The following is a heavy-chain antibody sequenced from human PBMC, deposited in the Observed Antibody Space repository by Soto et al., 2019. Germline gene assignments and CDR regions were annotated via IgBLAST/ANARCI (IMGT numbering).Heavy chain of an antibody. Sequence: SETLSRTCTVSGDSIRSSPYYWGWIRQPPGKGLEWIGNIFYGGSTYYNPSLKSRVTISLDTSKNQFSLKLRSVTAADTAVYYCARLITSTYDYWGQGTLVTVS. CDR1: GDSIRSSPYY. J-gene: IGHJ4*02. D-gene: IGHD1-20*01. CDR3: ARLITSTYDY. CDR2: IFYGGST. V-gene: IGHV4-39*01.